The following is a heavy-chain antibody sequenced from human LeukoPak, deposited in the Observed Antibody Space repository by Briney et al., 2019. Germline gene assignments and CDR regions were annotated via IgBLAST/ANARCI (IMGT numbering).Heavy chain of an antibody. V-gene: IGHV3-74*01. D-gene: IGHD6-6*01. Sequence: GGSRGLSLTASGFSFSGHGRHWARHLPGKGRVWVSRISPTGSTTSYADSVKGRFTVSRDNAKNTLYLQVNNLRAEDTAVYYCARGPNSNWSGLDFWGQGTLLTVSS. CDR3: ARGPNSNWSGLDF. J-gene: IGHJ4*02. CDR2: ISPTGSTT. CDR1: GFSFSGHG.